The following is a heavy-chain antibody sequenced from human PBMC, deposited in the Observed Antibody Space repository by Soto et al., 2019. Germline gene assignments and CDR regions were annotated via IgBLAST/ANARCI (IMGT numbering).Heavy chain of an antibody. CDR3: ARHTDRSGYYAFDY. CDR2: IYYSGST. CDR1: GGSISSYY. J-gene: IGHJ4*02. Sequence: SETLSLTCTVSGGSISSYYWSWIRQPPGKGLEWIGYIYYSGSTNYNPSLKSRVTISVDTSKNQFSLKLSSVTAADTAVYYCARHTDRSGYYAFDYWGQGTLVTVSS. D-gene: IGHD3-22*01. V-gene: IGHV4-59*08.